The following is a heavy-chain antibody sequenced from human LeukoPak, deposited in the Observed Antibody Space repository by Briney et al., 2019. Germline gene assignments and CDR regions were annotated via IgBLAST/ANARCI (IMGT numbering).Heavy chain of an antibody. D-gene: IGHD5-18*01. J-gene: IGHJ4*02. CDR3: ARVKADTAMVPDY. Sequence: GASVKVSCKASGYTFTGYYMHWVRQAPGQGLEWMGWINPNSGGTNYAQKFQGRVTMTRDTSISTAYMELRSLRSDDTAVYYCARVKADTAMVPDYWGQGTLVTVSS. CDR1: GYTFTGYY. CDR2: INPNSGGT. V-gene: IGHV1-2*02.